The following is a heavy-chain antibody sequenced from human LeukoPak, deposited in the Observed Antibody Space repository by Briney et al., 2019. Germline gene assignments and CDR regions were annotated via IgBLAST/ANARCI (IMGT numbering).Heavy chain of an antibody. CDR2: ISTHNGNT. CDR3: ARSYDFWSGYGGNWFDP. Sequence: GASVKVPCKASGYTFTSYDISWVRQAPGQGLEWMGCISTHNGNTKYAQKLQGRVTMTTDTSTSTAYMELRSLRSDDTAVYYCARSYDFWSGYGGNWFDPWGQGTLVTVSS. V-gene: IGHV1-18*01. CDR1: GYTFTSYD. J-gene: IGHJ5*02. D-gene: IGHD3-3*01.